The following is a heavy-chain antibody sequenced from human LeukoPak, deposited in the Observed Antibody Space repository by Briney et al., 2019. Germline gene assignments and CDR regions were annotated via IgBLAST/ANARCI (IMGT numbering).Heavy chain of an antibody. CDR1: GASITSYF. V-gene: IGHV4-30-4*01. D-gene: IGHD4-17*01. CDR2: IHYSGST. CDR3: VRGRGTAVTTGNWFDP. J-gene: IGHJ5*02. Sequence: SETLSLTCSVSGASITSYFWSWVRQPPGKGLEWIGYIHYSGSTYYNPSLKSRVTISVDTSKNQFSLKLSSVTAADTAVYYCVRGRGTAVTTGNWFDPWGQGTLVTVSS.